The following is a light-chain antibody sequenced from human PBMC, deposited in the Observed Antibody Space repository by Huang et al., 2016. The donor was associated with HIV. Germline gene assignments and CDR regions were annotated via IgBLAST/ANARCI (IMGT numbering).Light chain of an antibody. CDR1: QRLSGW. V-gene: IGKV1-5*03. Sequence: DIQMTQSPSTLSASIGDRVTITCRASQRLSGWLAWYQQRPGNAPNLLISKASSLQSGVPPRFSGSGSGTDFILTISSLQPDDFATYYCQQLHNSPYTFGQGTKLEIK. CDR2: KAS. CDR3: QQLHNSPYT. J-gene: IGKJ2*01.